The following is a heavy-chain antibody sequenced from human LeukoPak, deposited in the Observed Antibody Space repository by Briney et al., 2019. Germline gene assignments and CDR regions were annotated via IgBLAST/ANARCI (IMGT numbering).Heavy chain of an antibody. V-gene: IGHV1-18*01. CDR3: ARATGYYYYMDV. D-gene: IGHD2-8*02. Sequence: ASVKVSCKASGYPFTSYGISWVRQAPGQGLEWMGWISIYNGNRNYAQKFQGRVTMTTDTSTSTAYMELRSLRSDDTAVYYCARATGYYYYMDVWGKGTTVTVSS. J-gene: IGHJ6*03. CDR2: ISIYNGNR. CDR1: GYPFTSYG.